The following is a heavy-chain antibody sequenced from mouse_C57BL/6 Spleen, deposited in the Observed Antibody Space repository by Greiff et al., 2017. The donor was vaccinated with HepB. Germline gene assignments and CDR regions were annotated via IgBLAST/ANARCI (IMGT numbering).Heavy chain of an antibody. CDR2: IDPSDSET. CDR1: GYTFTSYW. V-gene: IGHV1-52*01. Sequence: VKLQQPGAELVRPGSSVKLSCKASGYTFTSYWMHWVKQRPIQGLEWIGNIDPSDSETHYNQKFKDKATLTVDKSSSTAYMQLSSLTSEDSAVYYCARSGRRGYYFDYWGQGTTLTVSS. CDR3: ARSGRRGYYFDY. J-gene: IGHJ2*01. D-gene: IGHD3-1*01.